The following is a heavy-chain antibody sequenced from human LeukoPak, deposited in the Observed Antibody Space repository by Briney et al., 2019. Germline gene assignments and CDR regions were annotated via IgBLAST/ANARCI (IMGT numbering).Heavy chain of an antibody. J-gene: IGHJ3*02. Sequence: GASVKVSCKASGYTFTNYYMHWVRQAPGQGLEWMGIIFPSGGGTSYPQRFQGRVTMTRDTSTSTAYMELSSLRSEDTAVYYCAREPEVVPAAMGDLYAFDIWGQGTMVTVSS. D-gene: IGHD2-2*01. CDR1: GYTFTNYY. CDR2: IFPSGGGT. V-gene: IGHV1-46*01. CDR3: AREPEVVPAAMGDLYAFDI.